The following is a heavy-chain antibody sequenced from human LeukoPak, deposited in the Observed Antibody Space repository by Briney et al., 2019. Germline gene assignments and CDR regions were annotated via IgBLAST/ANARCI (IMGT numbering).Heavy chain of an antibody. CDR3: ARARLGSSGYYYYSDY. J-gene: IGHJ4*02. D-gene: IGHD3-22*01. V-gene: IGHV3-64*01. CDR1: GFTFSTYG. Sequence: GGSLRLSCAASGFTFSTYGMHWVRQAPGKGLEYVSGITSNGVSTYYANSVKGRFTISRDNSKNTLFLQMGSLRAEDMAVYYCARARLGSSGYYYYSDYWGQGTLVTVSS. CDR2: ITSNGVST.